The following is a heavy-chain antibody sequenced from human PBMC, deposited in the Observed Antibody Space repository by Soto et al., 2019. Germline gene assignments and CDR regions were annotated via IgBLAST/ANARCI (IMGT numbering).Heavy chain of an antibody. CDR2: ISDSGTGT. D-gene: IGHD3-22*01. V-gene: IGHV3-23*01. CDR1: GFTFSSYA. Sequence: EVQILESGGGLVQPGGSLRLSCAASGFTFSSYAMYWVRQAPGKGLAWVSGISDSGTGTYYADSVKGRFTISRDNSKNTVYLQMKSLIAEDTAVYYCAKYHTVVIRDAFDIWGQGTMVNVSS. J-gene: IGHJ3*02. CDR3: AKYHTVVIRDAFDI.